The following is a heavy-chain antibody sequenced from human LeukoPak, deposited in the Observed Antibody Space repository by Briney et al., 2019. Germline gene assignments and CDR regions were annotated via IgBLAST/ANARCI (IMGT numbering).Heavy chain of an antibody. D-gene: IGHD3-10*01. CDR2: ISAYNGNT. V-gene: IGHV1-18*01. CDR3: AGVEGGEVYFDY. Sequence: ASVKVSCKASGYTFTSYGISWVRQAPGHGLEWMGWISAYNGNTNYAQKLQGRVTMTTDTSTSTAYMELRSLRSDDTAVYYCAGVEGGEVYFDYWGQGTLVTVSS. CDR1: GYTFTSYG. J-gene: IGHJ4*02.